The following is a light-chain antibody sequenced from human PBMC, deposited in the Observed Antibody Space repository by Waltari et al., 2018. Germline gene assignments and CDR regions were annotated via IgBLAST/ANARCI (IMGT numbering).Light chain of an antibody. J-gene: IGLJ3*02. CDR3: QTGGHGTWV. V-gene: IGLV4-69*01. Sequence: QLVLTQSPSASASLGASVKLTCTLSSGHSTNLIAWLQQQPKKGPRYLMKVNSDGSHSKGDQIPDRFSGSSSGAEHYLTISSLQSEDEADYYCQTGGHGTWVFGGGTKLTVL. CDR2: VNSDGSH. CDR1: SGHSTNL.